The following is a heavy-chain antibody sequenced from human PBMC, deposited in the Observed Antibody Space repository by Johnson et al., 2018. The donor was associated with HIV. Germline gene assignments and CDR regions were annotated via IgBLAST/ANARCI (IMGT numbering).Heavy chain of an antibody. V-gene: IGHV3-23*04. D-gene: IGHD6-13*01. J-gene: IGHJ3*02. CDR3: AKGYSSSWYVAFDI. Sequence: VQLVESGGGLVQPGRSLRLSCAASGFTFDDFAMHWVRQAPGKGLEWVSAISGSGGSTYYADSVKGRFTISRDNSKNTLYLQMNSLRAEDTAVYYCAKGYSSSWYVAFDIWGQGTMVTVSS. CDR1: GFTFDDFA. CDR2: ISGSGGST.